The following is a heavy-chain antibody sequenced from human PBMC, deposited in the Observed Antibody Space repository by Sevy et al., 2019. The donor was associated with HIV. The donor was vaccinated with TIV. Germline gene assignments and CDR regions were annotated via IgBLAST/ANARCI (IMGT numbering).Heavy chain of an antibody. V-gene: IGHV3-30*04. D-gene: IGHD4-4*01. Sequence: GGSLRLSCAASGFTFSSYAMHWVRQAPGKGLEWVAVISYDGNNKYYADSVKGRFSISRDNSKNTLYLQMNSLRAEDTAVYLCARDRYSTYPYYFDYWGQGTLVTVSS. CDR1: GFTFSSYA. CDR3: ARDRYSTYPYYFDY. J-gene: IGHJ4*02. CDR2: ISYDGNNK.